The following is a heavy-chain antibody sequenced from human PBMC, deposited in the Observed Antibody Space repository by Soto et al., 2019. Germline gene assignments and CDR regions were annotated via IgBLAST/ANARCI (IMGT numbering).Heavy chain of an antibody. CDR1: GDVFRSYG. V-gene: IGHV1-69*13. CDR3: ARARGYCSSTSCYTYYYYGMDV. Sequence: SVKVSCKASGDVFRSYGINWVRQAPGQGLEWMGGIIPISGTTNYAQKFQGRVAITADESTDTAYMELSSLRSEDTAVYYCARARGYCSSTSCYTYYYYGMDVWGQGTTVTVSS. CDR2: IIPISGTT. J-gene: IGHJ6*02. D-gene: IGHD2-2*02.